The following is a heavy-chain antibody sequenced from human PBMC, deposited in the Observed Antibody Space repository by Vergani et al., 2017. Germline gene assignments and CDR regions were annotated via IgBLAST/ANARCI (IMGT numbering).Heavy chain of an antibody. CDR3: AGGEAPLGVVIDAFDI. V-gene: IGHV3-48*01. D-gene: IGHD3-3*01. CDR2: ISSSSSTI. Sequence: EVQLVESGGGLVQPGGSLRLSCAASGFTFSSYSMNWVRQAPGKGLEWVSYISSSSSTIYYADSVKGRFTISRDNAKNSLYLQMNSLRAEDTAVYYCAGGEAPLGVVIDAFDIWGQGTMVTVSS. CDR1: GFTFSSYS. J-gene: IGHJ3*02.